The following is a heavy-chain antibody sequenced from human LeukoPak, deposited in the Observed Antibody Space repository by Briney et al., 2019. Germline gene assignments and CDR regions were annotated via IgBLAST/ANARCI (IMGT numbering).Heavy chain of an antibody. Sequence: SETLSLTCTVSGGSLSSGSYYWSWIRQPAWKGLEWIGLIYTSGSTNYNPSLKSRVTISVDTCKNQFSLKLSSVTAADTAVYYCASEGLDSYGSYYYYYYMDVWGKGTTVTVSS. CDR1: GGSLSSGSYY. J-gene: IGHJ6*03. D-gene: IGHD5-18*01. CDR2: IYTSGST. CDR3: ASEGLDSYGSYYYYYYMDV. V-gene: IGHV4-61*02.